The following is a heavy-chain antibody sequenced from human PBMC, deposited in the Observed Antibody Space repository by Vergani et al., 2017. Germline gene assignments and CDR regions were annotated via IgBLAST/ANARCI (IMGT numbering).Heavy chain of an antibody. CDR3: ARGRRDGYCSITSSYVAVDY. V-gene: IGHV1-18*04. CDR2: ISAYNGNT. Sequence: QVQLVQSGAEVKKPGASVKVSCKASGYTFTSYGISWVRQAPGQGLEWMGWISAYNGNTNYAQKLQGRVTMTTDTSTSTAYMELRSLRSDETAVYYCARGRRDGYCSITSSYVAVDYWGQGTLVTVSS. J-gene: IGHJ4*02. D-gene: IGHD2-2*03. CDR1: GYTFTSYG.